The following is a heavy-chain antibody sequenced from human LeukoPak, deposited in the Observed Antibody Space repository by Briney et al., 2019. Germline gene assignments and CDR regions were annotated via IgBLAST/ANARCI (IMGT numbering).Heavy chain of an antibody. Sequence: GASVKVSCKASGYTFIKYAVNWVRQAPGQGLEWMGWINPNTGNPTYAQGFTGRFVFSLDTSVSTAYLQISSLKAEDTAVYYCARDQDFLWGQGTLVTVSS. CDR1: GYTFIKYA. CDR3: ARDQDFL. J-gene: IGHJ4*02. V-gene: IGHV7-4-1*02. D-gene: IGHD3-3*01. CDR2: INPNTGNP.